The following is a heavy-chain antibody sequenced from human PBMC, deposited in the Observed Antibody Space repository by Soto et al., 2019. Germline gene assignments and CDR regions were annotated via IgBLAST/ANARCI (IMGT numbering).Heavy chain of an antibody. CDR1: GFTLSIYA. V-gene: IGHV3-23*01. J-gene: IGHJ6*02. CDR3: AKDKVYYYYGMDV. CDR2: ISGSGDDT. Sequence: EVQLFESGGGLVQPGGSLRLSCTASGFTLSIYAMSWVRQAPGKGLQWVSAISGSGDDTVYAGSVKGRFSISRDNSNNTLYLQMNSLRAEDTAVYYCAKDKVYYYYGMDVWGQGTTVTVSS.